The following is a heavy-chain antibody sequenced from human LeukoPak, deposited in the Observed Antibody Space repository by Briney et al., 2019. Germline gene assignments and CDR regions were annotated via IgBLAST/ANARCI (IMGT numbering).Heavy chain of an antibody. D-gene: IGHD1-26*01. CDR3: ARSGSPRHVKGAFDY. CDR2: IYHSGST. J-gene: IGHJ4*02. CDR1: GYSISSGYY. Sequence: SETLSLTCTVTGYSISSGYYWGWIRQPPGKGLEWIGSIYHSGSTYYNPSLKSRVTISVDTSKNQFSLKLSSVTAADTAVYYCARSGSPRHVKGAFDYWGQGTLVTVSS. V-gene: IGHV4-38-2*02.